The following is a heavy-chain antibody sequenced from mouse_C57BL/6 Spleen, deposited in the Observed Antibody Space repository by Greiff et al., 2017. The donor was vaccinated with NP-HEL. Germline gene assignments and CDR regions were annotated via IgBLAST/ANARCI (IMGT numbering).Heavy chain of an antibody. CDR2: IYPRDGST. D-gene: IGHD2-4*01. Sequence: VQLQQSGPELVKPGASVKLSCKASGYTVTSYDINWVKQRPGQGLEWSGWIYPRDGSTKYNEKFKGKATLTVATSSSTAYMELHSLTSEDSAVYFCAREYDYDSAGFAYWGQGTLVTVSA. V-gene: IGHV1-85*01. CDR3: AREYDYDSAGFAY. J-gene: IGHJ3*01. CDR1: GYTVTSYD.